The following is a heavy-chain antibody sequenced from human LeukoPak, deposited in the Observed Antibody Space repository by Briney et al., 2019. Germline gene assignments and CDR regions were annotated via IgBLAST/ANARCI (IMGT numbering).Heavy chain of an antibody. J-gene: IGHJ4*02. V-gene: IGHV4-39*01. CDR3: AALGYCSGGSCYPDY. D-gene: IGHD2-15*01. Sequence: SETLSLTCTVSGGSISSSSYYWGWIRQPPGKGLEWIGSIYYSGSTYYNPSLKSRVTISVDTSKNQFSLKLSPVTAADTAVYYCAALGYCSGGSCYPDYWGQGTLVTVSS. CDR2: IYYSGST. CDR1: GGSISSSSYY.